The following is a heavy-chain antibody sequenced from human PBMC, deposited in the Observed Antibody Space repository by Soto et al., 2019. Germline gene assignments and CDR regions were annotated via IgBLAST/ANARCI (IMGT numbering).Heavy chain of an antibody. Sequence: QVQLVQSGAEVKNPGSSGKVSCKTSGGTFNSYLIDWVRQAPGQGLDWLGGIIPAFGTAKYAQKLQGRVPITADKSTTTAYMELRTLTSADTAVYYFARCLDQPTVVLYFDTWGQGTLVTVSS. CDR1: GGTFNSYL. V-gene: IGHV1-69*06. CDR2: IIPAFGTA. D-gene: IGHD2-2*01. J-gene: IGHJ4*02. CDR3: ARCLDQPTVVLYFDT.